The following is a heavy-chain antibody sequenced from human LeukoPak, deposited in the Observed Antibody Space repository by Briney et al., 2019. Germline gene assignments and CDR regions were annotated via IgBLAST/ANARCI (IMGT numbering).Heavy chain of an antibody. CDR1: GGTFSSYA. Sequence: EASVKVSCKASGGTFSSYAISWVRQAPGQGLEWMGGIIPIFGTANYAQKFQGRVTITADESTSTAYMELSSLRSEDTAVYYCAREGRGYSYAFEYWGQGTLVTVSS. D-gene: IGHD5-18*01. CDR2: IIPIFGTA. CDR3: AREGRGYSYAFEY. V-gene: IGHV1-69*13. J-gene: IGHJ4*02.